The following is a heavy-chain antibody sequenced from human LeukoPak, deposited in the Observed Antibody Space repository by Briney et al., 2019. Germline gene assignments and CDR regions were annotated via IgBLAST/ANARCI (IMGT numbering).Heavy chain of an antibody. CDR1: GFTFDDYA. D-gene: IGHD1-26*01. Sequence: GGSLRLSCAASGFTFDDYAMHWVRQAPGKGLEWVSGISWNSGSIGYADSVKGRFTISRDNAKNSLYLQMNSLRAEDTAVYYCARVGVGATLYYFDYWGQGTLVTVSS. CDR2: ISWNSGSI. CDR3: ARVGVGATLYYFDY. V-gene: IGHV3-9*01. J-gene: IGHJ4*02.